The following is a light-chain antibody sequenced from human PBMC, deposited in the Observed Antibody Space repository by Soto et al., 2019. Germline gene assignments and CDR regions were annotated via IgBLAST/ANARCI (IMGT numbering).Light chain of an antibody. V-gene: IGKV1-5*03. CDR1: QAIDSW. J-gene: IGKJ1*01. CDR3: QHYNTYPWT. CDR2: KAS. Sequence: DIQMTQSPSSVSASVGDRVTITCRASQAIDSWLAWYQQKPGKGPKLLIYKASHLESGVPSRFSGSGSGTEFTLTISSLQPGDFATYYCQHYNTYPWTFGHGTKVDIK.